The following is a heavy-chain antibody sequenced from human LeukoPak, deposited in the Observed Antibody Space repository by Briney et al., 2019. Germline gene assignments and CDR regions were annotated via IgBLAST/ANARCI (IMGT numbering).Heavy chain of an antibody. CDR2: ISGSGGST. J-gene: IGHJ4*02. V-gene: IGHV3-23*01. CDR1: GFTFSSYA. Sequence: GGSLRLSCAASGFTFSSYAMSWVRQAPGKGLEWVSAISGSGGSTYYADSVKGRFTISRDNSKNTLYLQMNSLRAEDTAVYYCAKTPLVIVATTTTFDYWGQGTLVTVPS. CDR3: AKTPLVIVATTTTFDY. D-gene: IGHD5-12*01.